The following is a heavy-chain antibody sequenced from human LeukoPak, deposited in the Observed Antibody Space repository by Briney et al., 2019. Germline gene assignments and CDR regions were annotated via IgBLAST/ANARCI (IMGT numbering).Heavy chain of an antibody. J-gene: IGHJ6*02. CDR2: ISWNSGSI. Sequence: PGGSLRLSCAASGFTFDDYAMHWVRQAPGKGLEWVSGISWNSGSIGYADSVKGRFTISRDNAKNSLYLQMNSLRAEDTALYYCAKGLGSGGSTYYYYYYGMDVWGQGTTVTVSS. CDR3: AKGLGSGGSTYYYYYYGMDV. V-gene: IGHV3-9*01. CDR1: GFTFDDYA. D-gene: IGHD3-10*01.